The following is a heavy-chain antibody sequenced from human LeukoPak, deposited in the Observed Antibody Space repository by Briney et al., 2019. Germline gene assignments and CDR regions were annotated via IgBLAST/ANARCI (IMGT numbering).Heavy chain of an antibody. D-gene: IGHD3-10*01. Sequence: GASVKVSCKASGYTFTSYDINWVRQATGQGLEWMGWMNPNSGNTGYAQKFQGRVTMTRSTSISTAYMELSSLRSEDTAVYCCARDMVRGTYYYGMDVWGQGTTVTVSS. J-gene: IGHJ6*02. V-gene: IGHV1-8*01. CDR3: ARDMVRGTYYYGMDV. CDR1: GYTFTSYD. CDR2: MNPNSGNT.